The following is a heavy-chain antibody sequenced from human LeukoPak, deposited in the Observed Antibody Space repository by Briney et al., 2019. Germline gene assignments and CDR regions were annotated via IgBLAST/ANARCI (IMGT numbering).Heavy chain of an antibody. J-gene: IGHJ4*02. D-gene: IGHD6-13*01. V-gene: IGHV3-53*01. CDR2: IYSGGST. CDR1: GFTVSTNY. Sequence: PGGSLRLSCAASGFTVSTNYMSWVRQAPGKGLEWVSVIYSGGSTYYADSVKGRFTISRDNSKNTLYLQMYSLRAEDTAVYYCAKSANIAAAATVSWGQGTLVTVSS. CDR3: AKSANIAAAATVS.